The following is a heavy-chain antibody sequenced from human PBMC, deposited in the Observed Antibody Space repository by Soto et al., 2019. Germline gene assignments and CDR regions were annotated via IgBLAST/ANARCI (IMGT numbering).Heavy chain of an antibody. Sequence: GGSLRLSCAASGFTFNDYALTWVRQVPGKGLEWVSSLSSRGFSTHYAESVKGRFTISRDNIKNTVYLQMNSLRAEDTAVYYCARVSRDGYNPSSAPVYYFDYWGQGTLVTVSS. CDR1: GFTFNDYA. J-gene: IGHJ4*02. V-gene: IGHV3-23*01. CDR2: LSSRGFST. D-gene: IGHD5-12*01. CDR3: ARVSRDGYNPSSAPVYYFDY.